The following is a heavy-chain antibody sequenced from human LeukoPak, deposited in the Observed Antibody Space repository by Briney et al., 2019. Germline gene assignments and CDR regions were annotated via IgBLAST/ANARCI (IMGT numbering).Heavy chain of an antibody. CDR1: GGSFSGYY. D-gene: IGHD1-26*01. CDR2: INHSGTT. CDR3: ASSRVYSGGERHYWSDP. Sequence: ASETLSLTCAVYGGSFSGYYWTWIRQPPGKGLEWIGEINHSGTTNYNPSLTSRVTIPVDTSRNQFSLRLSSVTAADTAVYYCASSRVYSGGERHYWSDPWGQGTLVTVSS. J-gene: IGHJ5*02. V-gene: IGHV4-34*01.